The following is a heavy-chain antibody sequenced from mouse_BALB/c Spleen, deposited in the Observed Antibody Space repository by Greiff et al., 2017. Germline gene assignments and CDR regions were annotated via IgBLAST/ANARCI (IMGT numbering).Heavy chain of an antibody. CDR3: ARDRRFYAMDY. V-gene: IGHV2-9*02. J-gene: IGHJ4*01. CDR2: IWAGGST. Sequence: VQVVESGPGLVAPSQSLSITCTVSGFSLTSYGVHWVRQPPGKGLEWLGVIWAGGSTNYNSALMSRLSISEDNSKSQVFLKMNSLQTDDTAMYYCARDRRFYAMDYWGQGTSVTVSS. CDR1: GFSLTSYG.